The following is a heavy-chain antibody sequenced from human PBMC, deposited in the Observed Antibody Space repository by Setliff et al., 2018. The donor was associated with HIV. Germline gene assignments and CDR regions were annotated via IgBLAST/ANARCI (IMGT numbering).Heavy chain of an antibody. J-gene: IGHJ4*02. CDR1: GYTFTSYA. D-gene: IGHD1-26*01. Sequence: ASVKVSCKASGYTFTSYAMNWVRQAPGQGLEWMGWISGHSDSRKYGQKFDGRVTLTMDTSTSTAYMELMKLTPDDTAVYYCARGWELNVWGQGTPVTVSS. CDR2: ISGHSDSR. V-gene: IGHV1-18*01. CDR3: ARGWELNV.